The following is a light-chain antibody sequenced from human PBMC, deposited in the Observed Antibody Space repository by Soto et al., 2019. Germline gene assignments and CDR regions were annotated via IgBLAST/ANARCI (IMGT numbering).Light chain of an antibody. Sequence: VLTQSPGTLSLSPGERATLSCRASQSVSSSYLAWYQQKPGQAPRLLIYGASSRSTGIPDRFSGSGSGTDFTLTISRLEPEDLAVYYCQQYNNSPWTFGQGTKVEIQ. CDR3: QQYNNSPWT. CDR1: QSVSSSY. J-gene: IGKJ1*01. CDR2: GAS. V-gene: IGKV3-20*01.